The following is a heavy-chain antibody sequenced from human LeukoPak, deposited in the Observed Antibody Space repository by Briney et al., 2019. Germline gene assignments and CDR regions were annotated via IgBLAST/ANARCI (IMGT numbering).Heavy chain of an antibody. V-gene: IGHV1-69*05. CDR3: AREREDAFDI. CDR1: GGTFNNSA. CDR2: IMPLFGTA. Sequence: ASXKVSCKTSGGTFNNSAISWVRQAPGQGLEWLGGIMPLFGTAGYAQKLQGRVTMTTDTSTSTAYMELRSLRSDDTAVYYCAREREDAFDIWGQGTMVTVSS. J-gene: IGHJ3*02.